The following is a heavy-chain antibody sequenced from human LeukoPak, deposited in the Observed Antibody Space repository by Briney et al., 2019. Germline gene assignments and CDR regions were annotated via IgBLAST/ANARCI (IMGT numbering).Heavy chain of an antibody. J-gene: IGHJ4*02. V-gene: IGHV3-7*01. CDR2: IKQDGNEK. CDR3: AVANPYTSGWYYFDY. D-gene: IGHD6-19*01. CDR1: GFTSSNYW. Sequence: GGSLRLSCAASGFTSSNYWMTWVRQAPGKGLEWVANIKQDGNEKYYVDSVKGRFTISRDNAKNSLYLQMNSLRAEDTAVYYCAVANPYTSGWYYFDYWGQGTLVTVSS.